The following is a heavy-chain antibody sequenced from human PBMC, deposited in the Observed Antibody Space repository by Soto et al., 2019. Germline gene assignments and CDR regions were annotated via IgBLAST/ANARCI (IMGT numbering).Heavy chain of an antibody. Sequence: PGGSLRLSCAASGIIFDEYAMHWVRQVPGKGLEWVSGISWNSGSIGYADSVKGRFTISRDNAKNSLYLQMNSLRAEDTALYYCARSSGSFRGDFDYWGHGTLVTVSS. V-gene: IGHV3-9*01. CDR2: ISWNSGSI. CDR3: ARSSGSFRGDFDY. CDR1: GIIFDEYA. J-gene: IGHJ4*01. D-gene: IGHD1-26*01.